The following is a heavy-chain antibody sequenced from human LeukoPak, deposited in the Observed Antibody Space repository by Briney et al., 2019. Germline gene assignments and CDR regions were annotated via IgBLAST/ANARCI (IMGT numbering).Heavy chain of an antibody. V-gene: IGHV4-39*07. CDR3: ARRGSTYYDILTGHPVGSWFDP. CDR2: INHSGST. D-gene: IGHD3-9*01. Sequence: KSSETLSLTCTVSGGSISSSSYYWSWIRQPPGKGLEWIGGINHSGSTNYNPSLKSRVTILVDTSKNQFSLKLSPVTAADTAVYYCARRGSTYYDILTGHPVGSWFDPWGQGTLVTVSS. J-gene: IGHJ5*02. CDR1: GGSISSSSYY.